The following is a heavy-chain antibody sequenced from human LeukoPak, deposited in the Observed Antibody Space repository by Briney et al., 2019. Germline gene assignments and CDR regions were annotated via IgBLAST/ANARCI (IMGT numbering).Heavy chain of an antibody. J-gene: IGHJ4*02. CDR1: GGSISSYY. V-gene: IGHV4-59*01. CDR2: IYYSGST. CDR3: ARENSYYDSSGYYFGSGYFDY. Sequence: SETLSLTCTVSGGSISSYYWSWIRQPPGKGLEWIGYIYYSGSTNYNPSLQSRVTISVETSKNQFSLRLSSVTAADTAVYYCARENSYYDSSGYYFGSGYFDYWGQGTLVTVSS. D-gene: IGHD3-22*01.